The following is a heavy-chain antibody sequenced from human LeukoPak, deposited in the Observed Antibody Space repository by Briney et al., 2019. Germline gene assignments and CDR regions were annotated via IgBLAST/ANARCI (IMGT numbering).Heavy chain of an antibody. CDR1: GYSFTTYW. CDR3: ARFSGSYWNYYYMDV. V-gene: IGHV5-51*01. D-gene: IGHD1-26*01. CDR2: IYPGDSDA. Sequence: GESLKISCKGSGYSFTTYWIAWVRQMPGKGLEWMGIIYPGDSDARYSPSFQGQVTISADKSISTAYLQWSSLRASDTAMYYCARFSGSYWNYYYMDVWGKGTTVTVSS. J-gene: IGHJ6*03.